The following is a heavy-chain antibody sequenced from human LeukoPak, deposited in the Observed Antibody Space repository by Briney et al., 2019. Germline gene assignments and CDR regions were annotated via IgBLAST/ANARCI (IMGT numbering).Heavy chain of an antibody. V-gene: IGHV6-1*01. J-gene: IGHJ4*02. CDR1: GDSVSSNSAA. CDR3: AREQTGFDY. Sequence: SQTLSLTCAISGDSVSSNSAAWNWIRQSPSRGLEWLGRTYYRSKWFNEYGISVKSRITINSDTSKNQFSLHLNSVTPEDTAMYYCAREQTGFDYWGQGTLVTDSS. CDR2: TYYRSKWFN.